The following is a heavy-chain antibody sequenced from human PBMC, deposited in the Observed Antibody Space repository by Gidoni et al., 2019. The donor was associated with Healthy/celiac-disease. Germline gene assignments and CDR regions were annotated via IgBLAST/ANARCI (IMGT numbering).Heavy chain of an antibody. D-gene: IGHD5-12*01. CDR3: ARSNRRDGYNCDY. CDR2: ISSSSSYI. J-gene: IGHJ4*02. CDR1: GFTFSSYS. V-gene: IGHV3-21*01. Sequence: EVQLVESGGGLVKPGGSLRLSCAASGFTFSSYSINWVRQAPGKGLEWVSSISSSSSYIYYADSVKGRFTISRDNAKNSLYLQMNSLRAEDTAVYYCARSNRRDGYNCDYWGQGTLVTVSS.